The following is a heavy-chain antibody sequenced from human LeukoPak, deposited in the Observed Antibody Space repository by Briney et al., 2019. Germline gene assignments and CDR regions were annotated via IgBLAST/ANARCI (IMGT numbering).Heavy chain of an antibody. J-gene: IGHJ5*02. V-gene: IGHV3-30*02. CDR1: GFTFSSYG. Sequence: GRSLRLSCAASGFTFSSYGMHWVRQAPGKGLEWVAFIRYDGSNKYYADSVKGRFTISRDNSKNTLYLQMNSLRAEDTAVYYCAKDSYRGGIVVVPAANLPRGTRNWFDPWGQGTLVTVSS. CDR2: IRYDGSNK. D-gene: IGHD2-2*01. CDR3: AKDSYRGGIVVVPAANLPRGTRNWFDP.